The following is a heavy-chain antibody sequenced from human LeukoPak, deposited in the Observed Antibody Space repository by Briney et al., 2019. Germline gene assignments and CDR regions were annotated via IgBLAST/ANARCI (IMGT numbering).Heavy chain of an antibody. CDR2: LNGDGSDV. V-gene: IGHV3-74*01. CDR1: GFTFSNYF. CDR3: ARGAMKFDF. Sequence: PGGSLRLGCAASGFTFSNYFMHWVRQATGKGLVWVARLNGDGSDVKYADSLRGRFTISRDNAKNTLYLQMNSLRVEDTAVYYCARGAMKFDFWGQGTRVTVSS. J-gene: IGHJ4*02.